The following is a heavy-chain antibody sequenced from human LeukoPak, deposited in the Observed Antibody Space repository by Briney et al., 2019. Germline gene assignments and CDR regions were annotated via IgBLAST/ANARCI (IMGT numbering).Heavy chain of an antibody. CDR1: GGSISSYY. Sequence: SETLSLTCTVSGGSISSYYWSWIRQPPGKGLEWIGYIYYSGSTNYNPSLKSRVTISVDTSKNQFSLKLSSVTPADTAVYYCARDRSLYDSSGSADPYYFDYWGQGTLVTVSS. CDR3: ARDRSLYDSSGSADPYYFDY. CDR2: IYYSGST. D-gene: IGHD3-22*01. J-gene: IGHJ4*02. V-gene: IGHV4-59*01.